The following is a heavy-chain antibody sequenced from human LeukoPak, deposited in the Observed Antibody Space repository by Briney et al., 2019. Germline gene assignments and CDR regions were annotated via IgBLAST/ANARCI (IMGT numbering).Heavy chain of an antibody. CDR1: GYTFTGYY. V-gene: IGHV1-2*02. D-gene: IGHD2-2*01. J-gene: IGHJ4*02. Sequence: ASVKVSCKASGYTFTGYYMHWVRQAPGQGLEWMGWINPNSGGTNYAQKFQGRVTMTRDTSISTAYMELSRLRSDDTAVYYCARAGIVVVPAAYDYWGQGTLVTVSS. CDR2: INPNSGGT. CDR3: ARAGIVVVPAAYDY.